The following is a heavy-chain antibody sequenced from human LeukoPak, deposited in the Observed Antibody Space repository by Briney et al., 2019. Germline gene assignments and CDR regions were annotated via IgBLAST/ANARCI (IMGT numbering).Heavy chain of an antibody. CDR2: IYHSGST. J-gene: IGHJ5*02. Sequence: PSETLSLTCAVSGGSISSSNWWSWVRQPPGKGLEWIGEIYHSGSTNYNPSLKSRVTISVDTSKNQFSLKLSSVTAADTAVYYCARQGPQIFIDPWGQGTLVTVSS. CDR1: GGSISSSNW. V-gene: IGHV4-4*02. CDR3: ARQGPQIFIDP. D-gene: IGHD2-15*01.